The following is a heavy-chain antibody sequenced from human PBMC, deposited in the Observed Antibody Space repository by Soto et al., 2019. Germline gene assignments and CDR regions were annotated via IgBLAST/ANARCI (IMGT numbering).Heavy chain of an antibody. CDR2: IYYSGST. Sequence: SETLSLTCTVSGGSISSGDYYWSWTRQPPGKGLEWIGYIYYSGSTYYNPSLKSRVTISVDTSKNQFSLKLSSVTAADTAVYYCARDNRGYYGSGSYSPYGMDVWGQGTTVTVSS. D-gene: IGHD3-10*01. CDR1: GGSISSGDYY. CDR3: ARDNRGYYGSGSYSPYGMDV. J-gene: IGHJ6*02. V-gene: IGHV4-30-4*01.